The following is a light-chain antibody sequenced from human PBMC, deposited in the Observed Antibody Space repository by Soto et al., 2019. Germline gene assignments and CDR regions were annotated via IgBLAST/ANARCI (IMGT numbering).Light chain of an antibody. CDR2: TAS. CDR1: QGISSL. J-gene: IGKJ5*01. Sequence: DIQLTQSPSFLSASVGDRVTITCRASQGISSLLAWYQQKPGKAPNLLIHTASTLQSGVPSRFSGSGSGTEFTLTISSLQPEDFGTYYCQHRHSYPITFGQGTRLEIK. CDR3: QHRHSYPIT. V-gene: IGKV1-9*01.